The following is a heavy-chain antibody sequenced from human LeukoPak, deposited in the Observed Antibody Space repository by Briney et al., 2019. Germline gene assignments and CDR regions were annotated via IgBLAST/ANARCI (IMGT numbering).Heavy chain of an antibody. J-gene: IGHJ4*02. CDR2: MNPNSGNT. Sequence: GASVKVSCKASGYTFTSYDINWVRQATGQWLEWMGWMNPNSGNTGYAQKFQGRVTMTRNTSISTAYMELSSLRSEDTAVYYCARTYYDYVWGSSLFDYWGQGTLVTVSS. D-gene: IGHD3-16*01. CDR1: GYTFTSYD. CDR3: ARTYYDYVWGSSLFDY. V-gene: IGHV1-8*01.